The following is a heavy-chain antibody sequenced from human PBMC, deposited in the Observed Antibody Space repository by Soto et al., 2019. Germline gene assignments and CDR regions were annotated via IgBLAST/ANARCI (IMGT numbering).Heavy chain of an antibody. V-gene: IGHV3-23*01. CDR3: ARGSSGYISSWYYFDY. CDR2: ISGIGGST. CDR1: GFTFADYA. J-gene: IGHJ4*02. Sequence: SLRLYCAASGFTFADYALSWLRQAPGKGLEWVATISGIGGSTYLADSVKGRLSISRDNSKNTVSLLMNSLRAEDTAVYFCARGSSGYISSWYYFDYWGRGTLVTVSS. D-gene: IGHD6-13*01.